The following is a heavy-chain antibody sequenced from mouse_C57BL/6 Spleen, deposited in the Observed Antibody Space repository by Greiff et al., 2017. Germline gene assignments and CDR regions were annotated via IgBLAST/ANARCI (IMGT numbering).Heavy chain of an antibody. CDR2: IDPSDSYT. Sequence: QVQLQQPGAELVRPGTSVKLSCKASGYTFTSYWMHWVKQRPGQGLEWIGVIDPSDSYTNYNQKFKGKATLTVDTSSSTAYMQLSSLTSEDSAVYYCARFGYYGSSKLYWYFDVWGTGTTVTVSS. D-gene: IGHD1-1*01. CDR3: ARFGYYGSSKLYWYFDV. V-gene: IGHV1-59*01. J-gene: IGHJ1*03. CDR1: GYTFTSYW.